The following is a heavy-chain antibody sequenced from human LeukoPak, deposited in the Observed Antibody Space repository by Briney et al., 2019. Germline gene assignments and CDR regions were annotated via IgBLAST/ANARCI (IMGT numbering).Heavy chain of an antibody. Sequence: GGSLRLSCAASGFDFSDYTINWFRQAPGKGLEWVSSISSNSRYIYYADSVKGRLTVSRDNAKNSVYLQMNNLRVEDTAVYYCARDGLGSYDYWGHGTLVTVSS. CDR1: GFDFSDYT. V-gene: IGHV3-21*01. CDR2: ISSNSRYI. CDR3: ARDGLGSYDY. J-gene: IGHJ4*01. D-gene: IGHD3-10*01.